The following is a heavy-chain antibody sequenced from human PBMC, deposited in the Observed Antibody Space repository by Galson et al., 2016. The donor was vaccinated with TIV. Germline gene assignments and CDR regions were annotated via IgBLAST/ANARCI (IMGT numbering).Heavy chain of an antibody. D-gene: IGHD2-15*01. CDR2: IDPLGGGT. CDR1: GYTLSHYY. J-gene: IGHJ4*02. CDR3: ATFSGALGPFDY. Sequence: SVKVSCKASGYTLSHYYMHWVRQAPGQGLEWVGVIDPLGGGTTYAPQFQGRVTMTRDTSTSTVYMELTSLKSDDTAIFYCATFSGALGPFDYWGQGTLVAVSS. V-gene: IGHV1-46*01.